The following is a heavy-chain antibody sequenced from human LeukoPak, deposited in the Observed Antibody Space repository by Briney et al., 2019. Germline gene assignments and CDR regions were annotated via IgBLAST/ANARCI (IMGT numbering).Heavy chain of an antibody. CDR3: AKDLGDYGVNWFDP. V-gene: IGHV3-30*18. D-gene: IGHD4-17*01. Sequence: GGSLRLSCAASGFTFSSYGMLWVRQAPGKGLEWVAVISYDGSNKYYADSVKGRFTISRDNSKNTLYLQMNSLRAEDTAVYYCAKDLGDYGVNWFDPWGQGTLVTVSS. CDR1: GFTFSSYG. J-gene: IGHJ5*02. CDR2: ISYDGSNK.